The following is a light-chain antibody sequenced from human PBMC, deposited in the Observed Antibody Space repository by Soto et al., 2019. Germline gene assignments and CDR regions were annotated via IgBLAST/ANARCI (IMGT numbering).Light chain of an antibody. Sequence: EIGLTQSPGTLSLSPGERATLSCRASQSVSNSYLAWYQQKPGQAPRLLIDGASSRATGIPDRFSGSGSGTYFPLTISRLEPEDFAVYYCQQYGSLPTFGQGTKVEIK. CDR2: GAS. CDR1: QSVSNSY. CDR3: QQYGSLPT. J-gene: IGKJ1*01. V-gene: IGKV3-20*01.